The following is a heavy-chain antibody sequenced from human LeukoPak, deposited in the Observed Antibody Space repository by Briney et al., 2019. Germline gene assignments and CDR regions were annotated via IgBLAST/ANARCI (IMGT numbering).Heavy chain of an antibody. V-gene: IGHV4-34*01. CDR3: ARGSWFGELLDY. Sequence: SETLSLTCAVYGGSFSGYYWSWIRQPPGKGLEWIGEINHSGSTNYNPPLKSRVTISVDTSKNQFSLKLSSVTAADTAVYYCARGSWFGELLDYWGQGTLVTVSS. CDR2: INHSGST. D-gene: IGHD3-10*01. CDR1: GGSFSGYY. J-gene: IGHJ4*02.